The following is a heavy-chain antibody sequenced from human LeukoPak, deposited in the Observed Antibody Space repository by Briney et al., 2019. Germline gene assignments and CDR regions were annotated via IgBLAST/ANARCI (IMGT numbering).Heavy chain of an antibody. D-gene: IGHD4-11*01. CDR2: ISSSGSTI. CDR1: VFTFSDYY. V-gene: IGHV3-11*04. CDR3: ARGAPMTTVTYYYYMDV. Sequence: GGSLRLSCAASVFTFSDYYMSWIRQAPGKGLEWVSYISSSGSTIYYADSVKGRFTISRDNAKNSLYLQMNSLRAEDTAVYYCARGAPMTTVTYYYYMDVWGKGTTVTVSS. J-gene: IGHJ6*03.